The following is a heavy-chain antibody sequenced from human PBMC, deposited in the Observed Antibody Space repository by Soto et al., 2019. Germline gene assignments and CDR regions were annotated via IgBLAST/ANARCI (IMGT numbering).Heavy chain of an antibody. V-gene: IGHV4-59*02. CDR3: ARNGGGYAWDY. D-gene: IGHD5-12*01. Sequence: QVQLQESGPGLVKPSETLSLTCTVSGDSVSSYYWSWIRQPPGKGLEWIGYITYSGYTNYNPSLKSRVTISIHSSKNQFSLKLTSVTAADTAVYYCARNGGGYAWDYLGQGTLVTVSS. CDR2: ITYSGYT. J-gene: IGHJ4*02. CDR1: GDSVSSYY.